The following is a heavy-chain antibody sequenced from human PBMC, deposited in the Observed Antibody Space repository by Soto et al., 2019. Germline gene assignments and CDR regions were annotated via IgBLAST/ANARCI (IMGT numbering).Heavy chain of an antibody. Sequence: SETLSLTCAVYGGSFSGYYCSWIRQPPGKGLEWIGEINHGGSTNYNPSLKSRVTISVDTSKNQFSLKLSSVTAADTAVYYCATSGSSTSWSWFDPWGQGTLVTVSS. J-gene: IGHJ5*02. D-gene: IGHD2-2*01. CDR2: INHGGST. CDR3: ATSGSSTSWSWFDP. V-gene: IGHV4-34*01. CDR1: GGSFSGYY.